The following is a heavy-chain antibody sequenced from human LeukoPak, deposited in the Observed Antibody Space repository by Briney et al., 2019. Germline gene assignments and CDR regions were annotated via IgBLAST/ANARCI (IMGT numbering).Heavy chain of an antibody. CDR2: IIPIFGTA. J-gene: IGHJ4*02. V-gene: IGHV1-69*06. CDR1: GGTSSSYA. D-gene: IGHD5-24*01. CDR3: ASADPREYYFDY. Sequence: GASVKVSCKASGGTSSSYAISWVRQAPGQGLEWMGGIIPIFGTANYAQKFQGRVTITADKSTSTAYMELSSLRSEDTAVYYCASADPREYYFDYWGQGTLVTVSS.